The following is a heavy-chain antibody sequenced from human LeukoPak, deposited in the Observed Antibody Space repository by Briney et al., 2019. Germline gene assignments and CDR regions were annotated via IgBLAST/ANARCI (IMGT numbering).Heavy chain of an antibody. Sequence: PGGSLRLSCAASGFTFSTYEASWVRQAPGRGVEWVASISSRKTDIYYADSMKGGLTICRENEKNSLYLQMSSLRAEDTAVYYCAREVIGGNSAWGQGTLVTVSS. D-gene: IGHD4-23*01. J-gene: IGHJ4*02. CDR2: ISSRKTDI. CDR3: AREVIGGNSA. CDR1: GFTFSTYE. V-gene: IGHV3-21*01.